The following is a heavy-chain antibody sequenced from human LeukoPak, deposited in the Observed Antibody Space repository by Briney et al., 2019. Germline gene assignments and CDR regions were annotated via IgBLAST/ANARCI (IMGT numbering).Heavy chain of an antibody. CDR1: GFTFSSYG. J-gene: IGHJ4*02. Sequence: GGSLRLSCADSGFTFSSYGMHWVRQAPGKGLEWVSFISYDGNNRKYADSVAGRFTISRDNSKNTLYLEMNSVRPEDTALYYCVRKIGSPPSPGHFDYWGQGTLVTVSS. CDR2: ISYDGNNR. D-gene: IGHD1-26*01. CDR3: VRKIGSPPSPGHFDY. V-gene: IGHV3-30*03.